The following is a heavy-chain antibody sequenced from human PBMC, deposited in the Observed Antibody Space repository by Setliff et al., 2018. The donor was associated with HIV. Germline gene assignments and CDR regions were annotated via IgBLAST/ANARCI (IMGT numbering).Heavy chain of an antibody. CDR2: IIPLFDTS. CDR3: ARDRHCSRGICSEPNCFDP. Sequence: SVKVSCKASGGTFSTYGLSWVRQAPGQGLEWMGGIIPLFDTSNYAQKFQGRATITADESTSTAYMELSSLTSEDSAVYYCARDRHCSRGICSEPNCFDPWGQGTLVTVSS. V-gene: IGHV1-69*13. J-gene: IGHJ5*02. CDR1: GGTFSTYG. D-gene: IGHD2-15*01.